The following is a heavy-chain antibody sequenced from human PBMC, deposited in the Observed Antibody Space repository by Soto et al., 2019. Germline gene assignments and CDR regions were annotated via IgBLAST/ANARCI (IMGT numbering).Heavy chain of an antibody. CDR3: ARRGWYKPFDD. D-gene: IGHD6-19*01. J-gene: IGHJ4*02. Sequence: SETLSLTCTVSNGSINSDYWSWIRQPPGKGLEWIGYISYSGSTNHNPSLNGRVTISGDMSRNQFSLSLSSVTAADTAIYYCARRGWYKPFDDWGQGTLVTVSS. CDR1: NGSINSDY. CDR2: ISYSGST. V-gene: IGHV4-59*08.